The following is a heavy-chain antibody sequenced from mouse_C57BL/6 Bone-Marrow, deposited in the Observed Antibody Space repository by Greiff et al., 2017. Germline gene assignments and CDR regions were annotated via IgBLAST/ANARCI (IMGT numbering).Heavy chain of an antibody. Sequence: QVQLQQPGAELVRPGTSVKLSCKASGYTFTSYWMHWVKQRPGQGLEWIGVIDSSDSYTNYNQKFKGKATLTVDTSSSTAYMQLSSLTSEDSAVYYCARKEEYYYGSSYNYAMDYWGQGTSVTVSS. V-gene: IGHV1-59*01. CDR2: IDSSDSYT. CDR1: GYTFTSYW. CDR3: ARKEEYYYGSSYNYAMDY. J-gene: IGHJ4*01. D-gene: IGHD1-1*01.